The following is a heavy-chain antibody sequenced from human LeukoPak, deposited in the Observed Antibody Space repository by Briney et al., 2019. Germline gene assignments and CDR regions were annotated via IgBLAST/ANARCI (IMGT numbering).Heavy chain of an antibody. V-gene: IGHV1-58*02. CDR1: GFTFTSSA. J-gene: IGHJ4*02. Sequence: SVKVSCKASGFTFTSSAMQWVRQARGQRLEWIGWIVVGSGNTNYAQKFQERVTITRDMSTSTAYMELSSLRSEDTAVYYCAAELQDYYDSSGYYYWAQNWGQGTLVTVSS. CDR2: IVVGSGNT. D-gene: IGHD3-22*01. CDR3: AAELQDYYDSSGYYYWAQN.